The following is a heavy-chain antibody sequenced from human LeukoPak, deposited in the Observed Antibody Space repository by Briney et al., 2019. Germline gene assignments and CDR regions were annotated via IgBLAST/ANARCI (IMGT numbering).Heavy chain of an antibody. J-gene: IGHJ4*02. Sequence: PSQTLSLTCTVSGGSISSGGYYWSWIRQHPGKGLEWIGYIYYSGSTYYNPSLKSRVTISVDTSKNQFSLKLSSVTAADTAVYYCARGNCDILTGLWIDYWGQGTLVTVSS. CDR2: IYYSGST. V-gene: IGHV4-31*03. CDR1: GGSISSGGYY. D-gene: IGHD3-9*01. CDR3: ARGNCDILTGLWIDY.